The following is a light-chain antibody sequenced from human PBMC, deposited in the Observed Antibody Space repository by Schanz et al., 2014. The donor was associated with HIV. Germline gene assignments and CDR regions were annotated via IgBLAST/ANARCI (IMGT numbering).Light chain of an antibody. Sequence: QSVLTQPPSVSGAPGQRVTISCTGSSSNIGAGCDVHWYQQLPGTAPKLLISGNNNRPSGVPDRFSGSKSGTSASLAITGLQDEDEADYYCQSYDSSLSGVLFGGGTKLTVL. CDR3: QSYDSSLSGVL. CDR1: SSNIGAGCD. CDR2: GNN. J-gene: IGLJ2*01. V-gene: IGLV1-40*01.